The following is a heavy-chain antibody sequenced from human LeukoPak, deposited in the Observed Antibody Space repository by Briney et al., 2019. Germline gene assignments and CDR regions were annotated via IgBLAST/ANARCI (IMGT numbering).Heavy chain of an antibody. CDR2: IYYSGST. CDR3: ARGRSYFWFDP. D-gene: IGHD1-26*01. CDR1: GDSISSYY. V-gene: IGHV4-59*01. Sequence: ETLSLTCTVSGDSISSYYWSWIRQPPGKGLEWIGYIYYSGSTSYNPSLKSRVTISVDTSKNQFSLRLSSVTAADTAVYFCARGRSYFWFDPWGQGTLVTVSS. J-gene: IGHJ5*02.